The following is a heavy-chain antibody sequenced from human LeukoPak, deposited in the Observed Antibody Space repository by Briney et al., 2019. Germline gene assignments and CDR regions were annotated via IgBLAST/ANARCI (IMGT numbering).Heavy chain of an antibody. CDR1: GFTFSSYA. D-gene: IGHD2-21*02. J-gene: IGHJ2*01. CDR2: IWYDGSNE. CDR3: ARDRSAVTANAIWSRYFDL. Sequence: SGGSLRLSCAASGFTFSSYAMHWVRQAPGKGLEWVAVIWYDGSNEYYADSVKGRFTISRDNSKNTLYLQMNSLRVEDTAVYYCARDRSAVTANAIWSRYFDLWGRGTLVTVSS. V-gene: IGHV3-30*04.